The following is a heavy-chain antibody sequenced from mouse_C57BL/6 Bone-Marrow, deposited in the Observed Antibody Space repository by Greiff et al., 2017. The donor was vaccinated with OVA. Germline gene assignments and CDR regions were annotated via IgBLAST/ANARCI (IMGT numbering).Heavy chain of an antibody. Sequence: EVKLMESGGGLVKPGGSLKLSCAASGFTFSSYAMSWVRQTPEKRLEWVATISDGGSYTYYPDNVKGRFTISRDNAKNNLYLQMSHLKSEDTAMYYCARASDYYGSSLAWFAYWGQGTLVTVSA. V-gene: IGHV5-4*03. D-gene: IGHD1-1*01. CDR2: ISDGGSYT. CDR1: GFTFSSYA. CDR3: ARASDYYGSSLAWFAY. J-gene: IGHJ3*01.